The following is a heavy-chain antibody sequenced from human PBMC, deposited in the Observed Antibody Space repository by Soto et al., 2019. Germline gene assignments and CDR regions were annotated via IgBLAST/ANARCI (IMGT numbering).Heavy chain of an antibody. D-gene: IGHD2-21*02. J-gene: IGHJ5*02. CDR3: ARGDVNWFDP. CDR1: GYSFIGYY. CDR2: INPKSGVT. Sequence: SVKVSCNASGYSFIGYYMHWVRQAPGQGLEWMGWINPKSGVTNCAQKFQGRVTMTRDTSITTAYMELSSLRSDDTAVYYCARGDVNWFDPWGQGTLVTVSS. V-gene: IGHV1-2*02.